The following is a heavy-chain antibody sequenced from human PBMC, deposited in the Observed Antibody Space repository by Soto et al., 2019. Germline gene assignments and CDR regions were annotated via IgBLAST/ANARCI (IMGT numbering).Heavy chain of an antibody. V-gene: IGHV3-23*01. Sequence: PGGSLRLSCAASGFTFSSYGMSWVRQAPGKGLEWVSSISGSGGSTYYADPVKGRFTISRDNSKNTLYLQMSSLRAEDTAVYYCANRNDYGSGSYFPFDHWGQGTLVTASS. D-gene: IGHD3-10*01. J-gene: IGHJ4*02. CDR3: ANRNDYGSGSYFPFDH. CDR2: ISGSGGST. CDR1: GFTFSSYG.